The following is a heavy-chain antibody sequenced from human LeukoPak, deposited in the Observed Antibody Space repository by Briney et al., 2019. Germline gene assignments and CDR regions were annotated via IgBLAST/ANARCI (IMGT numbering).Heavy chain of an antibody. CDR2: IYYSGST. V-gene: IGHV4-39*07. J-gene: IGHJ3*02. CDR1: GGSISSSSYY. Sequence: SETLSLTCTVSGGSISSSSYYWGWIRQPPGKGLEWIGSIYYSGSTYYNPSLKSRVTISVDTSKNQFSLKLSSVTAADTAVYYCARPPIVVVPAAPSEAADAFDIWGQGTMVTVSS. CDR3: ARPPIVVVPAAPSEAADAFDI. D-gene: IGHD2-2*01.